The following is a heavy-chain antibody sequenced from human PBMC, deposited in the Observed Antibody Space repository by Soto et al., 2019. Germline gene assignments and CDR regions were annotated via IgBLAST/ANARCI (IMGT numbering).Heavy chain of an antibody. Sequence: QVQLVESGGGLVKPGGSLRLSCAASGFNFYDYYMNWIRQTPGKGLELVSYIGNTGHTIYFADSVKGRFSISRDNARNSVYLQMNSLRAEDTAVYYCARGRSYKDSVGYVAYWGQGTLVTVSS. V-gene: IGHV3-11*01. CDR1: GFNFYDYY. D-gene: IGHD3-22*01. J-gene: IGHJ4*02. CDR3: ARGRSYKDSVGYVAY. CDR2: IGNTGHTI.